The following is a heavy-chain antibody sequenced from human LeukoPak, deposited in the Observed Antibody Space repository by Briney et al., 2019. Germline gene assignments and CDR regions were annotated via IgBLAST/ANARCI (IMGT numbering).Heavy chain of an antibody. CDR2: ISSSSSSI. CDR1: GFIFSSYS. Sequence: GGSLRLSCAASGFIFSSYSMNWVRQAPGKGLEWVSYISSSSSSIYYADCVKGRFTISRDNAKNSLYLQMNSLRAEDTAIYYCATYRQVLLPFESWGQGTLVTVSS. CDR3: ATYRQVLLPFES. V-gene: IGHV3-48*01. D-gene: IGHD5-18*01. J-gene: IGHJ4*02.